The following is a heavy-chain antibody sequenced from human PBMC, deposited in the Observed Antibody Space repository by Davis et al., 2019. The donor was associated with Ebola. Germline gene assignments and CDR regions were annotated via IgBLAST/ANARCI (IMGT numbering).Heavy chain of an antibody. CDR3: ARDLYHGYHYMDV. J-gene: IGHJ6*03. V-gene: IGHV3-7*01. Sequence: PGGSLRLSCATSGFTFSWHWMTWVRQAPGKGLEWVANIKQDGSEKYYVDSVKGRFTISRDNAKNSLYLQMNSLRAEDTAVYYCARDLYHGYHYMDVWGKGTTVTVSS. CDR2: IKQDGSEK. CDR1: GFTFSWHW. D-gene: IGHD2/OR15-2a*01.